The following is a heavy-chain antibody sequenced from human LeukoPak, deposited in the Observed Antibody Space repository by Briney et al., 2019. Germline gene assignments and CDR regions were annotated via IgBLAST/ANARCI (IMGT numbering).Heavy chain of an antibody. CDR3: ASELLWFGEDL. CDR2: ITYDGSNK. V-gene: IGHV3-30-3*01. Sequence: GGSLRLSCAVSGFTFSSYAMHWVRQAPGKGLEWVAVITYDGSNKYYADSVKGRFTISRDNAKNSLYLQMNSLRAEDTAVYYCASELLWFGEDLWGQGTLVTVSS. CDR1: GFTFSSYA. J-gene: IGHJ5*02. D-gene: IGHD3-10*01.